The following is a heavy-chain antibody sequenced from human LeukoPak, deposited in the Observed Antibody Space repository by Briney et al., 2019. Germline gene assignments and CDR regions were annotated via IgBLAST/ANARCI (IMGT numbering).Heavy chain of an antibody. J-gene: IGHJ5*02. V-gene: IGHV4-59*01. CDR1: GGSIGTYY. CDR3: ARDIYGSGHGWFDT. CDR2: IHYSGST. D-gene: IGHD3-10*01. Sequence: SETLSLTCTVSGGSIGTYYWSWIRQPPGKGLEWMGYIHYSGSTNYNPSLKSRVTISVDTSKKQLSLMLRSVTAADTAVYYCARDIYGSGHGWFDTWGQGRLVTVSS.